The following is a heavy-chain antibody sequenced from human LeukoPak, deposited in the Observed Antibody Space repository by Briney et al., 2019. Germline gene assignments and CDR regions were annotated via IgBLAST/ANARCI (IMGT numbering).Heavy chain of an antibody. CDR1: EFSVGSNY. D-gene: IGHD2-21*01. Sequence: GGSLRLSCAASEFSVGSNYMTWVRQAPGKGLEWVSLIYSGGSTYYADSVKGRFTISRDNSKNTLYLQMNSLRAEDTAVYYCARGRGTIGSNRDFYFYYYMDIWGNGTTVTVSS. CDR3: ARGRGTIGSNRDFYFYYYMDI. V-gene: IGHV3-66*01. CDR2: IYSGGST. J-gene: IGHJ6*03.